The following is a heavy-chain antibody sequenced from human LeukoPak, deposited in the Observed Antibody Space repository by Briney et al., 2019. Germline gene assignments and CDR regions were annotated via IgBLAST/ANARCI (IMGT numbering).Heavy chain of an antibody. CDR1: GFTFSSYA. D-gene: IGHD6-19*01. Sequence: PGGSLRLSCAASGFTFSSYAMSWVRQAPGKGLEWVPAISGSGGSTYYADSVKGRFTISRDNSKNTLYLQMNSLRAEDTAVYYCAKWFTSSGWFLYYFDYWGQGTLVTVSS. CDR2: ISGSGGST. V-gene: IGHV3-23*01. J-gene: IGHJ4*02. CDR3: AKWFTSSGWFLYYFDY.